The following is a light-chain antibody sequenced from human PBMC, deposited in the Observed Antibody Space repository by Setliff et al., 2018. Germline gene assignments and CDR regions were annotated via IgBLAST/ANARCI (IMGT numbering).Light chain of an antibody. CDR2: EVS. Sequence: QSALTQPPSASGSPGQSVTISCTGTNSDVGGYSHVSWYQQRPGKAPKLLIYEVSKRPSGVPDRFSGSKSGNTASLTVSGLQAEDEADYYCSSYAGSNNPDVFGTGTKGTVL. CDR1: NSDVGGYSH. V-gene: IGLV2-8*01. J-gene: IGLJ1*01. CDR3: SSYAGSNNPDV.